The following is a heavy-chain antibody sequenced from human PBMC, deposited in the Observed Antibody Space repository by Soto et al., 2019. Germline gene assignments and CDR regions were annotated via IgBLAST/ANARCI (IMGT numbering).Heavy chain of an antibody. V-gene: IGHV5-51*01. J-gene: IGHJ3*02. CDR3: AGALGYCSGGSCYTPRDDAFDI. Sequence: GESLKISCKGSGYSFTSYWIGWVRQMPGKGLEWMGIIYPGDSDTRYSPSFQGQVTISADKSISTAYLQWSSLKASDTAMYYCAGALGYCSGGSCYTPRDDAFDIWGQGTMVTVSS. D-gene: IGHD2-15*01. CDR1: GYSFTSYW. CDR2: IYPGDSDT.